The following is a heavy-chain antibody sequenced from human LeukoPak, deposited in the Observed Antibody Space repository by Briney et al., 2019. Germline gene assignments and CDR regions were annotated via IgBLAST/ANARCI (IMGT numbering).Heavy chain of an antibody. V-gene: IGHV3-53*01. CDR1: GFTVSSNY. CDR3: ARVGITKNFDY. J-gene: IGHJ4*02. D-gene: IGHD3-10*01. CDR2: IYSGGST. Sequence: PGGSLRLSCAASGFTVSSNYMSWVRQAPGKGLEWVSVIYSGGSTYYADSVKGRFTISRDNSKNTLYLQMNNLRAEDTAVYYCARVGITKNFDYWGQGTLVTVSS.